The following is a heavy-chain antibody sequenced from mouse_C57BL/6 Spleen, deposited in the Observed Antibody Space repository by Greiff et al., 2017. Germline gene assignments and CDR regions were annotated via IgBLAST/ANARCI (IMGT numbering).Heavy chain of an antibody. CDR2: INPSSGYT. V-gene: IGHV1-7*01. D-gene: IGHD2-4*01. Sequence: VKLMESGAELAKPGDSVKLSCKASGYTFNRHRLHWVKHRPGPGLEWIEYINPSSGYTKYNQKFTDKAPLTADKSSSTAYMQLSSLTYEDSAVYYCARDDYDGAWCAYGGQGTLVTVSA. CDR3: ARDDYDGAWCAY. J-gene: IGHJ3*01. CDR1: GYTFNRHR.